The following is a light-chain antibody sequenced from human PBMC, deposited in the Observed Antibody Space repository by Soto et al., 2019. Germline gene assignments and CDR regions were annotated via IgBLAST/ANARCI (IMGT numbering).Light chain of an antibody. CDR2: GAS. V-gene: IGKV3-20*01. CDR1: QSVSSSY. CDR3: QQYGSSPYT. J-gene: IGKJ2*01. Sequence: DIVLTQSPSTLSLSPGERAALSCRASQSVSSSYLAWYQQKPGQAPRLLIYGASSRATGIPDRFSGSGSGTDFTLTISRLEPEDFAVYYCQQYGSSPYTFGQGTKVDIK.